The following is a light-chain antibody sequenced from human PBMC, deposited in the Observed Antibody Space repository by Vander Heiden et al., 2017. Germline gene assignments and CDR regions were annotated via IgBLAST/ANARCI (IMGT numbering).Light chain of an antibody. CDR2: GAS. CDR1: QSISRY. Sequence: IQMTQSPSSPPASVGDRVTIPRRASQSISRYLNWYQQKPGKAPNLLIYGASNLHSGVPSRFSGRGSGTDYTLTISSLQPEDFATYYCQQSYSTPWTFGPGTKVEI. V-gene: IGKV1-39*01. CDR3: QQSYSTPWT. J-gene: IGKJ1*01.